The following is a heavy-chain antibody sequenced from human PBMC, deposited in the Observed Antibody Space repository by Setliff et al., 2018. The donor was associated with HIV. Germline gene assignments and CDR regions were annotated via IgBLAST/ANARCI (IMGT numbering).Heavy chain of an antibody. D-gene: IGHD3-22*01. CDR2: ISGSGGST. Sequence: GGSLRLSCAASGFTFSSYASGWVRQAPGKGLEWVSAISGSGGSTYYADSVKGRFTISRDNSKNTLFLQMNTLRPEDTAVYFCARVRLYNSALDYWGQGTLVTVSS. CDR3: ARVRLYNSALDY. V-gene: IGHV3-23*01. J-gene: IGHJ4*02. CDR1: GFTFSSYA.